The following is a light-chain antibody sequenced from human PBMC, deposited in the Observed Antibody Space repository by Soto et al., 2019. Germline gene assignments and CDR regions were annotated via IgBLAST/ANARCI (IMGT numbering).Light chain of an antibody. CDR1: QSVTNN. CDR3: QRYNNWPLT. CDR2: DTS. V-gene: IGKV3-15*01. Sequence: EIVMTQSPATLSVSQRERATVSCRASQSVTNNEFAWFRHKPGQTPRLLIYDTSTRATGVPARFSGSRSGTEFTLTINSLQSEDFAVYYCQRYNNWPLTFGGGTKVDIK. J-gene: IGKJ4*01.